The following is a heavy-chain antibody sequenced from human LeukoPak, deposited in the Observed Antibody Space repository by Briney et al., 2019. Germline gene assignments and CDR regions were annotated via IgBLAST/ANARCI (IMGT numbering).Heavy chain of an antibody. CDR1: GFTVSPYG. V-gene: IGHV3-30*02. CDR3: AGDFDY. CDR2: IRFDGSNE. J-gene: IGHJ4*02. Sequence: GGSLRLSCAASGFTVSPYGMNWVRQAPGKGLEWVTFIRFDGSNEYYTDSVKGRFTISRDNSKNTLYLQMNSLRAEDTAVYYCAGDFDYWGQGTLVTVSS.